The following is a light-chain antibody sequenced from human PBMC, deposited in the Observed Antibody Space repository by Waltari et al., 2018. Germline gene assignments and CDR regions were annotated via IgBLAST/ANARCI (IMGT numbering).Light chain of an antibody. CDR2: NNN. CDR3: AAWDDSVNAWL. Sequence: QPVLIQPPSASGTLGQRVTISCSGRSSNIVGNTVHWYQQFPGAAPKVFIYNNNQRPSGVPVRFSGSKSGTSASLAISGLQSEDEANYYCAAWDDSVNAWLFGGGAKLTVL. V-gene: IGLV1-44*01. J-gene: IGLJ3*02. CDR1: SSNIVGNT.